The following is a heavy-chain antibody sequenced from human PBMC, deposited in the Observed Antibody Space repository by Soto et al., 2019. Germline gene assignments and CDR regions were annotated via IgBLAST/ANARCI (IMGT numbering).Heavy chain of an antibody. CDR1: GGSISSGGYY. V-gene: IGHV4-31*03. CDR3: ATYGSGSYYPTTFDY. CDR2: IYYSGST. J-gene: IGHJ4*02. Sequence: QVQLQESGPGLVKPSQTLSLTCTVSGGSISSGGYYWSWIRQHPGKGLECIGYIYYSGSTYYNPSLKSRVTISVDTSENQFSLKLSSVTAADTAVYYCATYGSGSYYPTTFDYWGQGTLVTVSS. D-gene: IGHD3-10*01.